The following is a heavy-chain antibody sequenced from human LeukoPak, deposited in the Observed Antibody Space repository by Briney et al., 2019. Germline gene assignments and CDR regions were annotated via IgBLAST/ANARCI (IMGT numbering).Heavy chain of an antibody. J-gene: IGHJ4*02. CDR3: ARVAKQLAFYFDY. D-gene: IGHD6-6*01. CDR1: GGSISSYY. CDR2: IYYSGST. Sequence: SETLSLTCTVSGGSISSYYWSWIRQPPGKGLEWIGYIYYSGSTNYNPSLKSRVTISVDTSKNQFSLKLSSVTAADTAVYYCARVAKQLAFYFDYWGQGTLVTVSS. V-gene: IGHV4-59*01.